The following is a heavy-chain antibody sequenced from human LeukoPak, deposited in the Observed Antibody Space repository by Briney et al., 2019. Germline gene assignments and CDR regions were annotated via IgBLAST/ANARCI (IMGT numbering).Heavy chain of an antibody. CDR1: GGSFSGYY. Sequence: SETLSLTCAVYGGSFSGYYWSWIRQPPGKGLEWIGEINHSGSTNYNPSLKSRVTISVDTSKNQFSLKLSSVTAADTAVYYCARSITMVRGARDYYYMDVWGKGTTVTVSS. V-gene: IGHV4-34*01. CDR2: INHSGST. CDR3: ARSITMVRGARDYYYMDV. J-gene: IGHJ6*03. D-gene: IGHD3-10*01.